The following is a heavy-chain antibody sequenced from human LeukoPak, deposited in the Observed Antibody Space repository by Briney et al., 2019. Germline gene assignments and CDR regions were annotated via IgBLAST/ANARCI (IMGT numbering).Heavy chain of an antibody. J-gene: IGHJ4*02. CDR2: IYHSGST. V-gene: IGHV4-30-2*01. CDR3: ARSSGWYNYFDY. CDR1: GGSISSGGYS. Sequence: PSQTLSLTCAVSGGSISSGGYSWSWIRQPPGKGLEWIGYIYHSGSTYYNPSLKSRVTISVDRSKNQFSLKLSSVTAADTAVYYCARSSGWYNYFDYWGQGTLVTVSS. D-gene: IGHD6-19*01.